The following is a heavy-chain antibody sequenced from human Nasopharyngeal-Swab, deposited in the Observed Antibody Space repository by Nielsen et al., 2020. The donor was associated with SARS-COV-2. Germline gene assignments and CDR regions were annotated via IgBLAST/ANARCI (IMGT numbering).Heavy chain of an antibody. CDR2: IYYSGCT. V-gene: IGHV4-59*01. D-gene: IGHD2-15*01. Sequence: RQAPGKGLDWFGYIYYSGCTKYNPSLKSRVTISVDTSKNQFSLKLSSVTAADTAVYYCARGYCSGGSCYRYYYYYYMDVWGKGTTVTVSS. J-gene: IGHJ6*03. CDR3: ARGYCSGGSCYRYYYYYYMDV.